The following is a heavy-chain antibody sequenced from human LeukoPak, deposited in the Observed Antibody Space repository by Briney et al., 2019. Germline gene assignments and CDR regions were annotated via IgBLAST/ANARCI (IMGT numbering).Heavy chain of an antibody. CDR3: VKHSAPVLAAARFDY. CDR2: ISGSGTNT. V-gene: IGHV3-23*01. D-gene: IGHD2-2*01. CDR1: GFTFSSYA. J-gene: IGHJ4*02. Sequence: RGSLRLSCAASGFTFSSYAMSWVRQAPGKGLEWVSVISGSGTNTYYADSVKGRFTISRDNSKNTLYLQRNILIPEDTALYYCVKHSAPVLAAARFDYWGQGNLVTVSS.